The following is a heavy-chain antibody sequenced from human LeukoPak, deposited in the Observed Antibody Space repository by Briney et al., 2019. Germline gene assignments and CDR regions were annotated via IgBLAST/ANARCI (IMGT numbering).Heavy chain of an antibody. D-gene: IGHD1-1*01. CDR3: AREGVDWNHSVYYFDY. Sequence: ASVKVSCKASGYTFTGYYMHWVRQAPGQGLEWMGWINPNSGGTNYAQKFQGRVTMTRDTSISTAYRELSRLRSDDTAVYYCAREGVDWNHSVYYFDYWGQETLVTVSS. CDR1: GYTFTGYY. CDR2: INPNSGGT. J-gene: IGHJ4*02. V-gene: IGHV1-2*02.